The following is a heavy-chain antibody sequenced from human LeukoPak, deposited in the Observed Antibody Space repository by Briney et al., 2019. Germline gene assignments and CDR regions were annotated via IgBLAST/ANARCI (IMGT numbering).Heavy chain of an antibody. D-gene: IGHD3-22*01. CDR3: AREGNDSSGYYTQGVYFQH. J-gene: IGHJ1*01. CDR2: INPSGGST. CDR1: GYTFTSYY. Sequence: ASVKVSCKASGYTFTSYYMHWVRQAPGQGLEWMGIINPSGGSTSYAQKFQGRVTMTRDTSTSTVYMELSSLRSEDTAVYYCAREGNDSSGYYTQGVYFQHWGRGTLVTVSS. V-gene: IGHV1-46*01.